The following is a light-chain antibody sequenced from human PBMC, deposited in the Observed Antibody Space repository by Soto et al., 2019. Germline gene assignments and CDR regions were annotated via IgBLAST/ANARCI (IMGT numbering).Light chain of an antibody. V-gene: IGKV1-39*01. CDR3: QQSYSTPLT. CDR1: QSISSY. J-gene: IGKJ4*01. Sequence: EIQMTQSPSSLAASVGDRVTRTCRASQSISSYLNWYQQKPGKAPKLLIYAASSLQSGVPSRFSGSGSGTDFTLTISSLQPEDFATYYCQQSYSTPLTFGGGTKGDIK. CDR2: AAS.